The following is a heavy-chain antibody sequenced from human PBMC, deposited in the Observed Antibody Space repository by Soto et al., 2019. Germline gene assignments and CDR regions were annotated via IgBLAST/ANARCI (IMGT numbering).Heavy chain of an antibody. CDR3: AKVYRIVVVTGTLDY. CDR2: IGRGDDK. D-gene: IGHD3-22*01. CDR1: GFTFSDYV. J-gene: IGHJ4*02. Sequence: GGSLRLSCEASGFTFSDYVMNWVRQGPGKGLEWVSTIGRGDDKYYADSVKGRFTISRDTSKNTLFLQMNSLRAEDTALYFCAKVYRIVVVTGTLDYWGQGTLVTVSS. V-gene: IGHV3-23*01.